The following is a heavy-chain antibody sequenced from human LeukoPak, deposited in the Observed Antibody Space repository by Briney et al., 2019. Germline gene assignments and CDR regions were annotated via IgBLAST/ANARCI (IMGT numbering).Heavy chain of an antibody. J-gene: IGHJ4*02. V-gene: IGHV4-59*08. Sequence: SETLSLTCTVSGGSISSYYWSWIRQPPGKGLEWIGYIYYSGSTNYNPSLKSRVTISVDTSKNQFSLKLSSVTAADTAVYYCARGGGIAAAAVDWGQGTLVTVSS. CDR1: GGSISSYY. D-gene: IGHD6-13*01. CDR2: IYYSGST. CDR3: ARGGGIAAAAVD.